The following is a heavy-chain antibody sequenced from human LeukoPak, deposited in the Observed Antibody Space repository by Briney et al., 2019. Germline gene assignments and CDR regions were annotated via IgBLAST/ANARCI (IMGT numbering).Heavy chain of an antibody. CDR3: ARGVIAVAGPIDY. J-gene: IGHJ4*02. CDR2: ISHSGIA. Sequence: SETLSLTCTVSGGSISSSNWWNWVRQPPGKGLEWIGEISHSGIANHNPSLRSRVTFSVDKSKNQFSLSLRSMTAADTAVYYCARGVIAVAGPIDYWGQGTLVTVSS. CDR1: GGSISSSNW. D-gene: IGHD6-19*01. V-gene: IGHV4-4*02.